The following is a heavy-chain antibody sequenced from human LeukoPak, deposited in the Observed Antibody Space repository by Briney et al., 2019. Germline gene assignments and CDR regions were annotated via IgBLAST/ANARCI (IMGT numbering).Heavy chain of an antibody. Sequence: ASVKVSCKASGYTFTSYDINWVRQATGQGLEWMGWMNPNSGNTGYAQKFQGRVTITRNTSISTAYMELSSLRSDDTAVYYCVRAGRYSYGSPTDYWGQGTLVTVSS. CDR3: VRAGRYSYGSPTDY. V-gene: IGHV1-8*03. J-gene: IGHJ4*02. CDR1: GYTFTSYD. D-gene: IGHD5-18*01. CDR2: MNPNSGNT.